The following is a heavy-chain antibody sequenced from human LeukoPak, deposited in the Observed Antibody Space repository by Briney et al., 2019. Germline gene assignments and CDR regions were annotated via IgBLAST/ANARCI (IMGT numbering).Heavy chain of an antibody. CDR3: ATTYYYGSGSLDY. D-gene: IGHD3-10*01. J-gene: IGHJ4*02. Sequence: VASVKVSCKVSGYTLTELSMHWVRQAPGKGLEWMGGFDPEDGETIYAQKFQGRVTMTEDTSTDTAYMELSSLRSEDTAVYYCATTYYYGSGSLDYWVQGTLVTVSS. CDR2: FDPEDGET. V-gene: IGHV1-24*01. CDR1: GYTLTELS.